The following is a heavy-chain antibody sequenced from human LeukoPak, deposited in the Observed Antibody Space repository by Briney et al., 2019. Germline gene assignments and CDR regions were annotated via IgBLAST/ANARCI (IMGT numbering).Heavy chain of an antibody. CDR1: GRSMRNYF. D-gene: IGHD1-26*01. CDR2: VFYSGST. V-gene: IGHV4-59*01. CDR3: ARGGVRCCYDF. J-gene: IGHJ4*02. Sequence: SESLPQGFTVSGRSMRNYFWRWTRQPPGKGLELIGYVFYSGSTNYNPSLKSRVTISVDTSNNQFSLNLTSVTAADTALYYCARGGVRCCYDFWGQGTLVTVSS.